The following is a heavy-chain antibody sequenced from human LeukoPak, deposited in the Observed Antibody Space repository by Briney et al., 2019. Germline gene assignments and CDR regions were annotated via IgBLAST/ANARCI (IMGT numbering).Heavy chain of an antibody. CDR1: GGSISSYY. Sequence: SQTLSLTCTVSGGSISSYYWSWVRQPPGKGLEWIGYIYYSGSTNYKPSLKSRVTISVDTSKNQFSLKLSSVTAADTAVYYCARGGYYGSGNDFRFDPWGQGTLVTVSS. CDR2: IYYSGST. V-gene: IGHV4-59*01. J-gene: IGHJ5*02. D-gene: IGHD3-10*01. CDR3: ARGGYYGSGNDFRFDP.